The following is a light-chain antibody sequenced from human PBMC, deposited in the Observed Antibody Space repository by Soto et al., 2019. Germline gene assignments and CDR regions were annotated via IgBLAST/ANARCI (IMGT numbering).Light chain of an antibody. J-gene: IGLJ1*01. CDR1: SSDVGAYDA. CDR2: DVN. V-gene: IGLV2-11*01. Sequence: QSVLAQPASVSGSPGQSITISCTGTSSDVGAYDAVSWYQQHPGKAPNLMIYDVNKRPSGVPDRFSGSKSGNTASLTISGLQAEEEADYFCCSYAGGYTFVFGTGTKVTVL. CDR3: CSYAGGYTFV.